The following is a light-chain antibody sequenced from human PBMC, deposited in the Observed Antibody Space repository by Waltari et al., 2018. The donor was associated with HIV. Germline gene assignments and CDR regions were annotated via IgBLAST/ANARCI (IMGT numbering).Light chain of an antibody. Sequence: ETVMTQSPATLSVSPGERAPLSCRASQSVSSNLAWYQQKPGQAPRLLIYGASTRATGTPARFSGSGSGTEFTLTISSLQSEDFAVYYCQQYNEWPPWTFGQGTKVEIK. J-gene: IGKJ1*01. V-gene: IGKV3-15*01. CDR1: QSVSSN. CDR2: GAS. CDR3: QQYNEWPPWT.